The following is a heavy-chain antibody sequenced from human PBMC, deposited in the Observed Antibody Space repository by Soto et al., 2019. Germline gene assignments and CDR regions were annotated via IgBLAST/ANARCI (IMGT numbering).Heavy chain of an antibody. J-gene: IGHJ4*02. Sequence: GGSLRLSCAASGFTFSSYSMNWVRQAPGKGLEWVSYISSSSSTIYYADSVKGRFTISRDNAKNSLYLQMNSLRAEDTAVYYCAGGRYSYGHYFDYWGQGTLVTVSS. CDR1: GFTFSSYS. CDR3: AGGRYSYGHYFDY. CDR2: ISSSSSTI. V-gene: IGHV3-48*04. D-gene: IGHD5-18*01.